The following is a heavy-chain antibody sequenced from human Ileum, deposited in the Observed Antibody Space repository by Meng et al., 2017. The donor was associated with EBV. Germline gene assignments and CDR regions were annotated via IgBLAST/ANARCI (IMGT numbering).Heavy chain of an antibody. J-gene: IGHJ4*02. D-gene: IGHD3-22*01. CDR1: GYSISSTNW. Sequence: QGQLQESGPGLGKPSDTLSLTCAVSGYSISSTNWWGWIRQPPGKGLEWIGYIYYSGSTSYNPSLKSRVTMSVDTSKNQFSLNLNSVTAVDTAVYYCARNVPGTSAYYDWGQGTLVTASS. V-gene: IGHV4-28*01. CDR2: IYYSGST. CDR3: ARNVPGTSAYYD.